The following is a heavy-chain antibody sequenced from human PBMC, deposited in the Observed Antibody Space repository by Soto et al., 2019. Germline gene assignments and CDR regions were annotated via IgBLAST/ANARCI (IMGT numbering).Heavy chain of an antibody. CDR1: GGSFSGYY. V-gene: IGHV4-34*01. CDR2: INHSGST. D-gene: IGHD4-17*01. Sequence: QVQLQQWGAGLLKPSETLSLTCAVYGGSFSGYYWSWIRQPPGKGLEWIGEINHSGSTNYNPSLKSRVTISVDTSKNQFSLKLSSVTAADTAVYYCARGTDYGDHGGLYYYMDVWGKGTTVTVSS. J-gene: IGHJ6*03. CDR3: ARGTDYGDHGGLYYYMDV.